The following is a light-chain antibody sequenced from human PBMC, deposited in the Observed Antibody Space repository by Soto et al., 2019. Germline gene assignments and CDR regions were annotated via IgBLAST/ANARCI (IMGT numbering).Light chain of an antibody. V-gene: IGLV2-23*01. CDR3: CSYVSATTYV. J-gene: IGLJ1*01. CDR1: SSTVGGFNV. CDR2: EGI. Sequence: QSVLTQPASVSGSPGQSITISCTGTSSTVGGFNVVSWYQQHPGKAPKVIIYEGIKRPSGVSNRFSGPNSGSTASLTISGLQAEDEADYYCCSYVSATTYVFGTGTKVTVL.